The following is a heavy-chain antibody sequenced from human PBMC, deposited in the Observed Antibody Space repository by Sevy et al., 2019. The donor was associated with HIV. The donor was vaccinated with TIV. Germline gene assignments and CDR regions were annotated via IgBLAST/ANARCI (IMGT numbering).Heavy chain of an antibody. CDR3: AREIPDYVSGYYSVDAFDT. V-gene: IGHV1-69*13. J-gene: IGHJ3*02. CDR2: IISKFGTT. CDR1: GGSFSNFP. D-gene: IGHD3-22*01. Sequence: ASVKVSCKASGGSFSNFPVSWVRQAPGQGLEWMGMIISKFGTTDYAQNFKGRVTITADESTTIAYMELTSLRSEGTAVYYCAREIPDYVSGYYSVDAFDTWGQGTKVTVSS.